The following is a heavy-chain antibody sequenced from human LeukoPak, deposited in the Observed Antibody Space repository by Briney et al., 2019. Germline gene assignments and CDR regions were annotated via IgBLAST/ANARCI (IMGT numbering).Heavy chain of an antibody. CDR3: AKKGVQSDAFDI. CDR2: IRYDGSNK. J-gene: IGHJ3*02. Sequence: GGSLRLSCAASGFTFSSYGMHWVRQAPGKGLEWVAFIRYDGSNKYYADSVKGRFTISRDNSKNTLYLQMNSLRAEDTAVYYCAKKGVQSDAFDIWGQGTMVTVSS. V-gene: IGHV3-30*02. D-gene: IGHD1-1*01. CDR1: GFTFSSYG.